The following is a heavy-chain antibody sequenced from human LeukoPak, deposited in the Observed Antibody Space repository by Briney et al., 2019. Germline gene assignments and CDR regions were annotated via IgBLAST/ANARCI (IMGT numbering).Heavy chain of an antibody. CDR3: ARARYCSGGSCYAEY. D-gene: IGHD2-15*01. V-gene: IGHV5-51*01. J-gene: IGHJ4*02. CDR2: IYPGDSDT. Sequence: GESLKISCKGSGYSFTTYWIGWVRQMPGKGLEWMGVIYPGDSDTRYSPSFQGQVTISADKSISTAYLQWSSLKASDTAMYYCARARYCSGGSCYAEYWGQGTLVTVSS. CDR1: GYSFTTYW.